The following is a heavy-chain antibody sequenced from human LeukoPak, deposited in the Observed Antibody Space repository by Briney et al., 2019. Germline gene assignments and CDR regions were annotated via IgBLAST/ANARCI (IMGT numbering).Heavy chain of an antibody. J-gene: IGHJ4*02. CDR3: AKAVGSISWSFDY. CDR2: INTDGSRI. V-gene: IGHV3-74*01. CDR1: GFTFNDYW. D-gene: IGHD6-13*01. Sequence: GGSLRLSCAASGFTFNDYWMHWVRQAPGQGLVWVSRINTDGSRIYYADSVKGRFTISRDNSKSTLYLQMDSLRGDDAAVYYCAKAVGSISWSFDYWGQGTLVTVSS.